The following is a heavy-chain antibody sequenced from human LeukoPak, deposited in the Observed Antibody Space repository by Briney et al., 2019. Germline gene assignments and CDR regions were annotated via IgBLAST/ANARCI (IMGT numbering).Heavy chain of an antibody. CDR2: IYYSGST. CDR1: GGSISSYY. Sequence: SETLSLTCTVSGGSISSYYWSWIRQPPGKGLEWIGYIYYSGSTNYNPSLKSRVTISVDTSKNQFSLKLSSVTAADTAVYYCARARQQLASSFDYWGQGTLVTVSS. D-gene: IGHD6-13*01. CDR3: ARARQQLASSFDY. V-gene: IGHV4-59*01. J-gene: IGHJ4*02.